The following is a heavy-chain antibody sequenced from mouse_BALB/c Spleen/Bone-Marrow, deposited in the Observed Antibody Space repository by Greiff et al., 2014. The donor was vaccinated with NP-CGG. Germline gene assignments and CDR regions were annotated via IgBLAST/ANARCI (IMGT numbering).Heavy chain of an antibody. V-gene: IGHV1S81*02. CDR2: INPSNGRT. CDR1: GYTFTSYW. CDR3: AGSGYDGFAY. Sequence: QVQLQQPGAELVKPGASVKLSCKASGYTFTSYWMHWVKQRPGQGLEWIGEINPSNGRTNYNEKFKSKATLTVDKSSSTAYMQLSSLTSEDSAVYYCAGSGYDGFAYWGQGTLVTVSA. J-gene: IGHJ3*01. D-gene: IGHD2-2*01.